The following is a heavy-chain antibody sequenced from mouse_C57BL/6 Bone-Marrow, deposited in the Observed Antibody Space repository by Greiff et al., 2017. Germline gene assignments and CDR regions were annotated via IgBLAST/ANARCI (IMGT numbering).Heavy chain of an antibody. J-gene: IGHJ2*01. D-gene: IGHD1-1*01. CDR3: ARNYLDYYGSLFDY. CDR1: GYTFTDYY. CDR2: INPYNGGT. V-gene: IGHV1-19*01. Sequence: EVQLQESGPVLVKPGASVKMSCKASGYTFTDYYMNWVKQSHGKSLEWIGVINPYNGGTSYNQKFKGKATLTVDKSSSTAYMELNSLTAGDSAVYYCARNYLDYYGSLFDYWGQGTTLTVSS.